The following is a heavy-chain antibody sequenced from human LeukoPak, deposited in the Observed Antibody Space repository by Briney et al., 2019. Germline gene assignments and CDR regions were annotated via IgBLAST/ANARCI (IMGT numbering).Heavy chain of an antibody. CDR2: IYSGGST. D-gene: IGHD3-10*01. CDR1: GFTVSSNY. Sequence: GGSLRLSCAASGFTVSSNYMSWVRQAPGKGLEWVSVIYSGGSTYYADSVKGRFTISRDNSKNTLYLQMNSLRAEDTAVCYCARGSPELSWDYWGQGTLVTVSS. CDR3: ARGSPELSWDY. V-gene: IGHV3-53*01. J-gene: IGHJ4*02.